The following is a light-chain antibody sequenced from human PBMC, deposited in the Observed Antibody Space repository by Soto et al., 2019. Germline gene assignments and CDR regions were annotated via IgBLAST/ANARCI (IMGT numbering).Light chain of an antibody. Sequence: EIVLTQSPDTLSVSPGERATVSCRASQSVDTYLAWYQLKPGQAPRLLIFGTSSRVTDTPDRFSGTGSGTDFTLTISRVEPEDFAVYYCQQYDTSPTNFGQGARLDNK. CDR1: QSVDTY. CDR3: QQYDTSPTN. V-gene: IGKV3-20*01. CDR2: GTS. J-gene: IGKJ5*01.